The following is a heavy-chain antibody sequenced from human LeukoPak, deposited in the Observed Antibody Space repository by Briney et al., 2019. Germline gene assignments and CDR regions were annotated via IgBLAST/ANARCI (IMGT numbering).Heavy chain of an antibody. J-gene: IGHJ6*04. CDR3: AELGITMIGGV. CDR2: ISSSGSTI. D-gene: IGHD3-10*02. Sequence: GGSLRLSCAASGFTFSSYEMNWVRQAPGKGLEWVSYISSSGSTIYYADSVKGRFTISRDNAKNSPYLQMNSLRAEDTAVYYCAELGITMIGGVWGKGTTVTISS. CDR1: GFTFSSYE. V-gene: IGHV3-48*03.